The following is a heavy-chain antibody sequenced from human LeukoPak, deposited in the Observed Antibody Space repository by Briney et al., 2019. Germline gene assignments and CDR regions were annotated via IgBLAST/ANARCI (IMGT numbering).Heavy chain of an antibody. CDR1: GGSISSGSYY. J-gene: IGHJ4*02. Sequence: SETLSLTCTVSGGSISSGSYYWVWIRQPPGKGLEWIGSIDYSGNTFYNPSLKSRVTISVDTSRNQFSLKLTSVTAADTAVYYCARLSTTSGDFWGQGTLVTVSS. CDR2: IDYSGNT. D-gene: IGHD1-1*01. CDR3: ARLSTTSGDF. V-gene: IGHV4-39*01.